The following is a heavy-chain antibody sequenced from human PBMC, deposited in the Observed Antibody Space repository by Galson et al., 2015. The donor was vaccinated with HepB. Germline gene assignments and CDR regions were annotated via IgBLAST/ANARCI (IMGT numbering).Heavy chain of an antibody. D-gene: IGHD3-16*01. CDR3: ARDLGGYDAFDI. V-gene: IGHV1-46*01. Sequence: SVKVSCKASGYTFTSYYMHWVRQAPGQGLDWMGIINPSGGSTSYAQKFQGRVTMTRDTSTSTVYMELSSLRSEDTAVYYCARDLGGYDAFDIWGQGTMVTVSS. CDR1: GYTFTSYY. J-gene: IGHJ3*02. CDR2: INPSGGST.